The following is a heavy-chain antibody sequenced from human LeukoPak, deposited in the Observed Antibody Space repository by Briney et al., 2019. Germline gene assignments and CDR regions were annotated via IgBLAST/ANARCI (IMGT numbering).Heavy chain of an antibody. CDR3: AKELGGGAFGI. CDR1: GFTFDDYA. D-gene: IGHD3-10*01. CDR2: ISWNSRSI. V-gene: IGHV3-9*01. Sequence: PGRSLRLSCAASGFTFDDYAMHWVRQVPGKGLEWVSGISWNSRSIGYADSVKGRFTISRDDAKNSLYLQMNSLRTEDTALYYCAKELGGGAFGIWGQGTMVTVSS. J-gene: IGHJ3*02.